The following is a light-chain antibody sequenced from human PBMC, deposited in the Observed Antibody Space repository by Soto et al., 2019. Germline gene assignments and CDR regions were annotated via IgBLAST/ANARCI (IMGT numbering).Light chain of an antibody. CDR1: ESINRN. CDR2: GAS. V-gene: IGKV3-20*01. CDR3: QQYGSSNT. J-gene: IGKJ5*01. Sequence: EIVMTQSPATLSVSPGERVTLPCRASESINRNLVWYQQKPGQAPRLLIYGASSRATGIPDRLSVSGSGKGCTLTIRRLEPEDFAVYYCQQYGSSNTFGQGTRLEIK.